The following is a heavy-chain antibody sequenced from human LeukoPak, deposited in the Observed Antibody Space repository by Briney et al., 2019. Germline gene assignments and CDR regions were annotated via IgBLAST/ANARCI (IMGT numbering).Heavy chain of an antibody. J-gene: IGHJ3*02. CDR3: ARGVELRGGYAFDI. Sequence: SETLSLTCTVSGGSISSYYWSWLRQPPGEGLEWSGYIYYSVSTNSNPSLNRRVSISVETSKNHFSLKMSSVTAADTAVYYGARGVELRGGYAFDIWGQGTMVTVSS. CDR1: GGSISSYY. V-gene: IGHV4-59*12. D-gene: IGHD1-7*01. CDR2: IYYSVST.